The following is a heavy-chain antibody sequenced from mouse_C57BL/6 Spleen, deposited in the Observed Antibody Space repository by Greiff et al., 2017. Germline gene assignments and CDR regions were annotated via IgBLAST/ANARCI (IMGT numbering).Heavy chain of an antibody. Sequence: QVQLQQPGAELVKPGASVKMSCKASGYTFTSYWITWVKQRPGQGLEWIGDIHPGSGSTNYNEKFKSKATLTVDTSSSTAYMQLSILTYEDSAVYYGARHDYGAMDYWGQGTSVTVSS. CDR3: ARHDYGAMDY. J-gene: IGHJ4*01. D-gene: IGHD1-1*01. V-gene: IGHV1-55*01. CDR2: IHPGSGST. CDR1: GYTFTSYW.